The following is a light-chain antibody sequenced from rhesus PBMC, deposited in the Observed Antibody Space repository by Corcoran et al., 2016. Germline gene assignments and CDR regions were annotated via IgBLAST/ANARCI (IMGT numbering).Light chain of an antibody. CDR3: QQRNTYPLT. Sequence: DIQMTQSPSSLSASVGDKVTITCRASQDISNALAWFQQKPGKAPQLLIYAASSLQSGVPSRFSGSGSGTDVTLTISSLQPDDFAVYYCQQRNTYPLTFGGGTKVEIK. J-gene: IGKJ4*01. CDR2: AAS. CDR1: QDISNA. V-gene: IGKV1-33*01.